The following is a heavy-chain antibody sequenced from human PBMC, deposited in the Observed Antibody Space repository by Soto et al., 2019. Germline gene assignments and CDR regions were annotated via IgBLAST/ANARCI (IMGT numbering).Heavy chain of an antibody. J-gene: IGHJ4*02. CDR2: IYPGYSDK. CDR3: GRLYVIRDLYDL. Sequence: GESLKIPCKGPGYSSTSYWILLVRQMPVQGLERMGIIYPGYSDKSYSPSFQGQVTHSADKSITTTYLQWSSLKASDTAIYYWGRLYVIRDLYDLWGQGTLVTVSS. V-gene: IGHV5-51*01. CDR1: GYSSTSYW. D-gene: IGHD2-21*02.